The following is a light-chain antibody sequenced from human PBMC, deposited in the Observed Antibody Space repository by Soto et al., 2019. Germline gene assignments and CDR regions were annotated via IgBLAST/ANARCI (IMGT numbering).Light chain of an antibody. J-gene: IGKJ1*01. CDR3: QQYNNWPPWT. CDR1: QSVSSN. Sequence: EIVMTQSPATLSVSPGERATLSCRASQSVSSNLAWYQQKPGQAPRLLIYGASTRANGIPARFSGSGSGTEFTLTISSLQSEDFAVYYRQQYNNWPPWTFGQGTKVEIK. V-gene: IGKV3-15*01. CDR2: GAS.